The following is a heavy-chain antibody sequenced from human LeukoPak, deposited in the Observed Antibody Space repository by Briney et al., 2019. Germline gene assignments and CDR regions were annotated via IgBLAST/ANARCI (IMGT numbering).Heavy chain of an antibody. CDR3: ARDVWGAFDI. CDR1: GFTFSSAW. V-gene: IGHV3-7*01. CDR2: VNQDGSGK. J-gene: IGHJ3*02. D-gene: IGHD2-8*01. Sequence: GGSLRLSCAASGFTFSSAWMSWVRQAPGKGLEWVANVNQDGSGKYYVDSVKGRFTISKDNAKNSLYLQMNSLRAEDTAVYYCARDVWGAFDIWGQGTMVTVSS.